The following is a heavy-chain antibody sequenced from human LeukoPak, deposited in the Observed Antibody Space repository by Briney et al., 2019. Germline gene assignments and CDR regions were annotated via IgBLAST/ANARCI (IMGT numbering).Heavy chain of an antibody. V-gene: IGHV3-30*02. CDR2: IRYDGSNK. Sequence: GGSLRLFCAASGFTFSSYGMHWVRQAPGKGLEWVAFIRYDGSNKYYADSVKGRFTISRDNSKNTLYLQMNSLRAEDTAVYYCAKGGIRVVIAISGDYWGQGTLVTVSS. D-gene: IGHD2-21*01. CDR1: GFTFSSYG. CDR3: AKGGIRVVIAISGDY. J-gene: IGHJ4*02.